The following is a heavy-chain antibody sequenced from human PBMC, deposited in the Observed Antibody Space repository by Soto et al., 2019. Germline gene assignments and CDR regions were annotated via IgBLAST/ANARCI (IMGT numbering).Heavy chain of an antibody. V-gene: IGHV3-23*01. J-gene: IGHJ6*02. CDR3: AKGITGTGGYYYYSMDV. Sequence: GESLKISCVASGFTFISYAMGWVRQAPGKGLDWVSVISGSGGITYSADSVKGRFTISRDNSKNILYLQMNSLRAEDTAVYYCAKGITGTGGYYYYSMDVWGQGAAVTVSS. CDR2: ISGSGGIT. CDR1: GFTFISYA. D-gene: IGHD2-15*01.